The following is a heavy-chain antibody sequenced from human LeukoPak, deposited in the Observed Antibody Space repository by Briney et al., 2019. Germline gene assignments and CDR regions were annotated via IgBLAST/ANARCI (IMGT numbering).Heavy chain of an antibody. J-gene: IGHJ6*02. V-gene: IGHV1-2*02. D-gene: IGHD5-12*01. Sequence: ASVKVSCKASGYTFTGYYMHWVRQAPGQGLEWMGWINPNSGGTNFAQKFQGRVIMTRDTSISTAYMELRRLRFDDTAAYYCARAGGYEPYYYYGMDVWGQGTTVTVSS. CDR2: INPNSGGT. CDR1: GYTFTGYY. CDR3: ARAGGYEPYYYYGMDV.